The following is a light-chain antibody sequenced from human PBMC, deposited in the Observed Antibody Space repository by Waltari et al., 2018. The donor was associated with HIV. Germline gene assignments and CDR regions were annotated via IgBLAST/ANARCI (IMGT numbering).Light chain of an antibody. CDR1: QNVGGNQ. CDR3: QQYGSSPLFT. J-gene: IGKJ3*01. Sequence: EIVLTQSPGTLSLSPGERATLSCRASQNVGGNQLAWYQQRPGQTPRLLIYDASSRATGIPDRFSGSGSGTDFTLTITRLEPEDFAVYYCQQYGSSPLFTFGPGTKVDIK. V-gene: IGKV3-20*01. CDR2: DAS.